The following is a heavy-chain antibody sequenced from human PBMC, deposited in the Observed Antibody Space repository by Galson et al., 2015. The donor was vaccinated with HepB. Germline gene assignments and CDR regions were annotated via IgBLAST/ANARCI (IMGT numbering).Heavy chain of an antibody. CDR3: ARERVMGWLQKSLGNLDP. CDR1: GFSISGYS. CDR2: ISGHRNTI. D-gene: IGHD5-24*01. J-gene: IGHJ5*02. V-gene: IGHV3-48*02. Sequence: SLRLSCAASGFSISGYSMNWVRQAPGKGLEWLSYISGHRNTIYYTDAVKGRFTISRDNAKNSLFLQMNSLRDEDTAVYYSARERVMGWLQKSLGNLDPWGQGTLVTVSS.